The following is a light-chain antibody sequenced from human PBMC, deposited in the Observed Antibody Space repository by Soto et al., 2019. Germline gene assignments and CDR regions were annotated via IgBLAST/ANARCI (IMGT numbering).Light chain of an antibody. J-gene: IGKJ3*01. CDR2: GAS. CDR1: QGISSY. Sequence: DIQLTQSPSFLSASVGDRVTITCRASQGISSYLAWYQQKPGKAPELLIYGASTLQSGVPSRFSGSGSGTEFTLTNSSLQPEDFATYYCQQLNSFPRFGPGTKVDIK. V-gene: IGKV1-9*01. CDR3: QQLNSFPR.